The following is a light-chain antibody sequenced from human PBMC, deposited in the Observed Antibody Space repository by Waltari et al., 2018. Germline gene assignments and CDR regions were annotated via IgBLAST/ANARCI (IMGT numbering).Light chain of an antibody. CDR1: LSISRY. Sequence: IMLTQSPGTLSLSPGERATLSCRASLSISRYLAWYQQKPGQAPRLLIYGASTRATGIPDRFSGSGSGTDFSLTISGLEPEDSAVYYCQHHFRLPATFGQGTKVEIK. J-gene: IGKJ1*01. CDR3: QHHFRLPAT. CDR2: GAS. V-gene: IGKV3-20*01.